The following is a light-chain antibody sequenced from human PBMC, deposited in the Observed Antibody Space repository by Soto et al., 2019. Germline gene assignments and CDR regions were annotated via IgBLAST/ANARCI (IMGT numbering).Light chain of an antibody. CDR2: DAS. CDR1: RSVSSSY. Sequence: EIVLTRSPSTLSLSRGESATLSCSASRSVSSSYLAWYQQKPGQAPRILMYDASTRATGISARFSGSGSGTEFTLTISSLQSEDFAVYYCQQYHNWPITFGQGTRLEI. CDR3: QQYHNWPIT. J-gene: IGKJ5*01. V-gene: IGKV3-15*01.